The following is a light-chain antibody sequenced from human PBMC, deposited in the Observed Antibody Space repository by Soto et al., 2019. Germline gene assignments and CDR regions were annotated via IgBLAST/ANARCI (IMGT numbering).Light chain of an antibody. V-gene: IGLV2-14*01. Sequence: QSALTQPASVSGSPGQSITVSCTGTNTDVGGYNYVSWYQHRPGKAPRLLIFDVTHRPSGVSDRFSGSKSGNTASLTISGVRPEDEADYYCCSYTDIALDVVFGGGTKLTVL. CDR2: DVT. CDR1: NTDVGGYNY. CDR3: CSYTDIALDVV. J-gene: IGLJ2*01.